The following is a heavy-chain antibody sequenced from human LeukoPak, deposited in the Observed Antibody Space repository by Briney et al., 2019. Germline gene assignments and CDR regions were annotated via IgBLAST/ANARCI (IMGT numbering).Heavy chain of an antibody. CDR3: ARGTSSSGFGDAFDI. Sequence: PSETLSLTCAVYGGSFSGYYWSWIRQPPGKGLEWIGEINHSGSTNYNPSLKSRVTISVDTSKNQFSLKLSSVTAADTAVYYCARGTSSSGFGDAFDIWGQGTMVTVSS. CDR1: GGSFSGYY. V-gene: IGHV4-34*01. D-gene: IGHD3-22*01. J-gene: IGHJ3*02. CDR2: INHSGST.